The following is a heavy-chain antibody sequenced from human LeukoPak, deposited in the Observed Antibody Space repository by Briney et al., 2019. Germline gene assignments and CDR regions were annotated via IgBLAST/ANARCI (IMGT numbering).Heavy chain of an antibody. CDR2: IWYDGSNK. D-gene: IGHD2-2*01. J-gene: IGHJ5*01. Sequence: PGRSLRLSCAASGFTFSSYGMHWVRQAPGKGLEWVAVIWYDGSNKYYADSVQGRFTVSRDISRNTVYLQMTSLRAEDTALYYCARIPGTGTSSWFDSWGQGTPVTVSS. CDR1: GFTFSSYG. V-gene: IGHV3-33*01. CDR3: ARIPGTGTSSWFDS.